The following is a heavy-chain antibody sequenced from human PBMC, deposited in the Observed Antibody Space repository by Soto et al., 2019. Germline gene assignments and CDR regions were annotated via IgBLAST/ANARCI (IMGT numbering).Heavy chain of an antibody. CDR3: ARGADCSSTSCYINGFDP. Sequence: QVQLVESGGGLVKPGGSLRLSCAASGFTFSDYYMSWIRQAPGKGLEWVSYISSSGSTIYYADSVTGRFTISRDNSKSTLYLQMHSVRAEDTAVYYCARGADCSSTSCYINGFDPWGQGTLVTVSS. D-gene: IGHD2-2*02. V-gene: IGHV3-11*01. CDR2: ISSSGSTI. J-gene: IGHJ5*02. CDR1: GFTFSDYY.